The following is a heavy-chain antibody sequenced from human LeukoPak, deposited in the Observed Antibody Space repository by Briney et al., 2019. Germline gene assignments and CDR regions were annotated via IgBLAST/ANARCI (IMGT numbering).Heavy chain of an antibody. V-gene: IGHV4-59*08. J-gene: IGHJ4*02. CDR1: GGSISSYY. CDR2: IYSSGSI. Sequence: SETLSLTCTVSGGSISSYYWSWIRQPPGKGLEWIGYIYSSGSINYNPSLESRVTISVDTSKNQFSLKLSSVTAADTAVYYCARRGYSTGWYYFDYWGQGTLVTVSS. CDR3: ARRGYSTGWYYFDY. D-gene: IGHD6-19*01.